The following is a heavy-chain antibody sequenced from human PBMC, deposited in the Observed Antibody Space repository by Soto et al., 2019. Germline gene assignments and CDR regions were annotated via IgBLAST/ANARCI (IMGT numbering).Heavy chain of an antibody. D-gene: IGHD5-18*01. CDR3: ARDSRPPYGYGSSIVGLDI. Sequence: ASVKVSCKASGYTFTTYDISWVRQAPGQGLEWMGRISTYNGNTNYPQSLQGRLTLTTDTSTTTAYMELSSLRFEDTAVYYCARDSRPPYGYGSSIVGLDIWGQGTMVTVSS. CDR1: GYTFTTYD. CDR2: ISTYNGNT. J-gene: IGHJ3*02. V-gene: IGHV1-18*01.